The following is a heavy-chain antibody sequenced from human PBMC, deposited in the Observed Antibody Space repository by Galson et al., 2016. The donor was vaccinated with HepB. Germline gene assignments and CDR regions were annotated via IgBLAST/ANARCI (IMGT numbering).Heavy chain of an antibody. Sequence: SLRLSCAASGFTFSSYGMHWVRQAPGKGLVYVSRINSDGSRTTYADSVKGRFTISRDNAQNTRYLQMNRLRAEDTAVYYCAKVLPYSAGHGMDVRGQGPTVTVSS. V-gene: IGHV3-74*01. D-gene: IGHD6-13*01. CDR3: AKVLPYSAGHGMDV. J-gene: IGHJ6*01. CDR2: INSDGSRT. CDR1: GFTFSSYG.